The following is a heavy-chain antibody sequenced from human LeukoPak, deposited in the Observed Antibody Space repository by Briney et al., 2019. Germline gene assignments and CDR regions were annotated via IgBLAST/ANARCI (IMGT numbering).Heavy chain of an antibody. CDR2: VRDIGST. J-gene: IGHJ4*02. D-gene: IGHD4-23*01. CDR1: GGSISDNY. Sequence: KTSETLSLTCTVSGGSISDNYWSWIRQPPGKGLEWIGYVRDIGSTNYSPSLKSRVTMSVDTSKNRFSLTVNSVTAADTALYFCARGSGGNPFDYWGQGTLVTVSS. CDR3: ARGSGGNPFDY. V-gene: IGHV4-59*01.